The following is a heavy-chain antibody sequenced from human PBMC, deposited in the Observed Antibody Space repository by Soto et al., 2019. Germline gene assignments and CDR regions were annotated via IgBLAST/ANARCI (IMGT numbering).Heavy chain of an antibody. CDR2: ISAYNGNT. CDR3: ARGWFGELLEGSRGLFDP. CDR1: GYTFTSYG. D-gene: IGHD3-10*01. J-gene: IGHJ5*02. V-gene: IGHV1-18*01. Sequence: GASVKVSCTASGYTFTSYGISWVRQAPGQGLEWMGWISAYNGNTNYAQKLQGRVTMTTDTSTSTAYMELRSLRSDDTAVYYCARGWFGELLEGSRGLFDPWGQGTLVTVSS.